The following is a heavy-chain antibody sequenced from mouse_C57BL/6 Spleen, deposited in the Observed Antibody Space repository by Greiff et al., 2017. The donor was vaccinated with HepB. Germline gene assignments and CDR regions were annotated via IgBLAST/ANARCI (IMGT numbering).Heavy chain of an antibody. CDR1: GFNIKDDY. V-gene: IGHV14-4*01. Sequence: EVQLQQSGAELVRPGASVKLSCTASGFNIKDDYMHWVKQRPEQGLEWIGWIDPENGDTEYASKFQGKATITADTSSNTAYLQLSSLTSEDTAVYYCSTRATTVVATNYFDYWGQGTTLTVSS. D-gene: IGHD1-1*01. CDR3: STRATTVVATNYFDY. J-gene: IGHJ2*01. CDR2: IDPENGDT.